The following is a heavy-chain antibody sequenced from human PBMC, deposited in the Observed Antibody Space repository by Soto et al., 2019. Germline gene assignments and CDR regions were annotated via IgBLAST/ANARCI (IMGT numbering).Heavy chain of an antibody. CDR1: GYSFNSYY. CDR2: INPSGAST. J-gene: IGHJ3*02. CDR3: ASDYNAYQRQHVFEI. D-gene: IGHD3-10*01. Sequence: QVQLVQSGAEVKKPGASVKVACKASGYSFNSYYMHWVRQAPGQGPEWMGVINPSGASTSYAQKLQGRVTMSRDTSTSTVYMELSSLRSEDTALYYCASDYNAYQRQHVFEIWGQGTLVTVSS. V-gene: IGHV1-46*02.